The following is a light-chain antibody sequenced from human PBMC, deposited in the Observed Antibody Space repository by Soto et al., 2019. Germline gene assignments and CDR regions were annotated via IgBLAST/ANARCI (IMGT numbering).Light chain of an antibody. CDR3: ATWDDSVYV. J-gene: IGLJ1*01. V-gene: IGLV1-44*01. CDR2: TND. CDR1: TANIGTNT. Sequence: QLVLTQPPSASGTPGQRVTISCSGSTANIGTNTVNWFQHLPGSAPKLLIYTNDQRPSGVPDRFSGSRSGTSASLAISGLQSEDEADYYCATWDDSVYVFGTGTKLTVL.